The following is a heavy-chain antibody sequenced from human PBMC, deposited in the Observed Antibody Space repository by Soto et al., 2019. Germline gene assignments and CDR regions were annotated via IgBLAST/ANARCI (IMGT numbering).Heavy chain of an antibody. J-gene: IGHJ6*02. Sequence: PSETLSLTCSVSGGSMNDVTHYWAWIRQPPGKGLEWIATTYYTGSTHYNSSLKSRATISVETSQNQFSLELTSVTAADTAVYHCASARYFGVDVWGHGTTVTVSS. CDR3: ASARYFGVDV. CDR2: TYYTGST. CDR1: GGSMNDVTHY. V-gene: IGHV4-39*01. D-gene: IGHD5-18*01.